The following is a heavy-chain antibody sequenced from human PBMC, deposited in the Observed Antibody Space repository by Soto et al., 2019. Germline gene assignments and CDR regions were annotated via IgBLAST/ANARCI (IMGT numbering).Heavy chain of an antibody. CDR3: AREGGYFDSSGSGVYHYHGLHV. Sequence: SESLSLTCTVSGGSISSYFWRWIRRPAGGGREWIGRIYTTGSTNYTPSLKSRVTMSLDTSRNQFSRKLSSVTAADTAVYYCAREGGYFDSSGSGVYHYHGLHVWCQGTTVT. J-gene: IGHJ6*02. CDR1: GGSISSYF. CDR2: IYTTGST. D-gene: IGHD3-22*01. V-gene: IGHV4-4*07.